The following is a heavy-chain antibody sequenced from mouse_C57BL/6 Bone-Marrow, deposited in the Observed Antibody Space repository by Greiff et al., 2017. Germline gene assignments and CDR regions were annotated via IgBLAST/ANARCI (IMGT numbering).Heavy chain of an antibody. CDR3: ERDGGAY. J-gene: IGHJ3*01. CDR1: GFTFSSYA. V-gene: IGHV5-4*01. Sequence: VQLKESGGGLVKPGGSLKLSCAASGFTFSSYAMSWVRQTPEKRLEWVATISDGGSYTYYPDNVKGRFTISRDNAKNNLYLQMSQLKSEDTAMYYCERDGGAYWGQGTLVTVSA. CDR2: ISDGGSYT.